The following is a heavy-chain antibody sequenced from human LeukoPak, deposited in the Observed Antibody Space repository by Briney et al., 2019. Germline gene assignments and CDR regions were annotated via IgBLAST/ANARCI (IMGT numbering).Heavy chain of an antibody. CDR2: IYHSGST. Sequence: SETLSLTCAVSGGSISSGGYSWSWIRQPPGKGLEWIGYIYHSGSTYYNPSLKSRVTISVDRSKNQFSLKLSSVTAADTAVYYCARRVGRAFDIWGQGTMVTVSS. J-gene: IGHJ3*02. V-gene: IGHV4-30-2*02. CDR1: GGSISSGGYS. CDR3: ARRVGRAFDI.